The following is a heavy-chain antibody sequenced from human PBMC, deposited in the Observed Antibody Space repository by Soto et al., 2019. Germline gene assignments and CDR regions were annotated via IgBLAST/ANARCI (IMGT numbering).Heavy chain of an antibody. J-gene: IGHJ4*02. CDR1: GFTFSDYY. V-gene: IGHV3-11*01. D-gene: IGHD3-10*01. CDR3: ASLAIGTIIRGAPDF. CDR2: ISSGGSSI. Sequence: AGGSLRLSCAASGFTFSDYYMTCIRQAPGKGLEWVSYISSGGSSIYYADSVKGRFTISRDNAKNSLYLQMNSLRAEDTAMYYCASLAIGTIIRGAPDFWGQGTLVTVSS.